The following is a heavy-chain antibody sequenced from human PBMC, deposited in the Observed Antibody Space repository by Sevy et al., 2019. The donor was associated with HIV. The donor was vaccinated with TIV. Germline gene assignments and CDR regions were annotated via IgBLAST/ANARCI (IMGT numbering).Heavy chain of an antibody. V-gene: IGHV4-30-4*01. CDR3: ARVNGAYSSSWYVSQYYFDY. Sequence: SETLSLTCTVSGGSISSGDYYWSWIRQPPGKGLEWIGYIYYSGSTYYNRSLKSRVTISVDTSKNQFSLKLSSVTAADTAVYYCARVNGAYSSSWYVSQYYFDYWGQGTLVTVSS. CDR2: IYYSGST. CDR1: GGSISSGDYY. D-gene: IGHD6-13*01. J-gene: IGHJ4*02.